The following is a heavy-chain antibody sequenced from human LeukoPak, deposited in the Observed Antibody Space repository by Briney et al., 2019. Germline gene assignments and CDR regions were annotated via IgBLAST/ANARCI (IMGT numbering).Heavy chain of an antibody. CDR1: GGSISSGGYY. Sequence: SETLSLTCSVSGGSISSGGYYWSWIRQHPGKGLEWIGYIYYSGSTYYNPSLKSRVTISVDTSRNQFSLKLSSVTAEDTSRHWCGPVTTGCGRTVGNDAFDIWGQGTMVTVSS. J-gene: IGHJ3*02. CDR3: GPVTTGCGRTVGNDAFDI. V-gene: IGHV4-31*03. CDR2: IYYSGST. D-gene: IGHD1/OR15-1a*01.